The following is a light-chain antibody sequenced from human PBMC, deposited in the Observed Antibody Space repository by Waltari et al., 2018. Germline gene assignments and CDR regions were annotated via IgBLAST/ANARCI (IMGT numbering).Light chain of an antibody. CDR2: AAS. CDR1: QSISRY. V-gene: IGKV1-39*01. Sequence: DIQMTQSPSSLSASVGDRVTITCRASQSISRYLNWYQQKPEKAPKLLIFAASSLQSGVPSRFSGSGSGTDFTLIISSLQPEDFATYYCQQNYSPSVTFGQGTKVEIK. J-gene: IGKJ1*01. CDR3: QQNYSPSVT.